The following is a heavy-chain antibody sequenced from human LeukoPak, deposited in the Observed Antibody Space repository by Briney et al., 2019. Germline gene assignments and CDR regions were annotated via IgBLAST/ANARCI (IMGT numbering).Heavy chain of an antibody. J-gene: IGHJ4*02. CDR1: GFTFSSYG. CDR2: ISYDRSNK. Sequence: GGSLRLSCAASGFTFSSYGMHWVRQAPGKGLEWVAVISYDRSNKYYADSVKGRFTISRDNSKNTLYLQMNSLRAEDTAVYYCAKKTVAVDFDYWGQGTLVTVSS. CDR3: AKKTVAVDFDY. V-gene: IGHV3-30*18. D-gene: IGHD6-19*01.